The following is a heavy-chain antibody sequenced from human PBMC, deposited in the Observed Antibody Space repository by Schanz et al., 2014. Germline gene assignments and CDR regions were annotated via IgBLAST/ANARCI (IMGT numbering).Heavy chain of an antibody. CDR3: ARDHTTESYYSAGPPIDY. J-gene: IGHJ4*02. D-gene: IGHD1-26*01. CDR1: GFTFSTHA. CDR2: INSVGSNT. V-gene: IGHV3-74*02. Sequence: EVQLVESGGGVVQPGRSLRLSCAASGFTFSTHAMHWVRQDPGKGLVWVARINSVGSNTDYADSVKGRFTISRDNSKNTLFLQMNSLRAEDTAVYYCARDHTTESYYSAGPPIDYWGQGTLLTVSS.